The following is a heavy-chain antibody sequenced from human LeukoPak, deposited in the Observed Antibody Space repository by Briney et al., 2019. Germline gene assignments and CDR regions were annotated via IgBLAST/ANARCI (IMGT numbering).Heavy chain of an antibody. Sequence: ASVKVSCKASGGTFSSYAISWVRQAPGQGLEWMGIINPSGGSTSYAQKFQGRVTMTRDTSTSTVYMELSSLRSEDTAVYYCASRDGYSFDYWGQGTLVTVSS. D-gene: IGHD5-24*01. CDR3: ASRDGYSFDY. CDR1: GGTFSSYA. J-gene: IGHJ4*02. CDR2: INPSGGST. V-gene: IGHV1-46*01.